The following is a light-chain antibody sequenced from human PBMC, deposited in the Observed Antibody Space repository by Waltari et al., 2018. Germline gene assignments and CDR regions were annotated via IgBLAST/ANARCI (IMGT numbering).Light chain of an antibody. CDR3: HSRDTTTNRV. CDR2: GNN. CDR1: SLRRYS. V-gene: IGLV3-19*01. Sequence: SSELTQDPTISVALGQTVRIHCQGDSLRRYSARWYRQRPGQAPILLIYGNNNRPSGIPDRFSGSTSGNMASLTITGAQAEDEADYYCHSRDTTTNRVFGRGTKLTVV. J-gene: IGLJ3*02.